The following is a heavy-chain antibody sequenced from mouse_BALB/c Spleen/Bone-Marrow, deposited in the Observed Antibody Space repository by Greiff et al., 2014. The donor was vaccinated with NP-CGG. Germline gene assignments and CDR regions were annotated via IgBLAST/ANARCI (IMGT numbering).Heavy chain of an antibody. CDR2: INPGSGGT. V-gene: IGHV1-54*01. CDR1: GYAFTNYL. Sequence: QVQLQQSGAELVRPGTSVKVSCKASGYAFTNYLIKWVKQRPGQGLEWIGVINPGSGGTNYNEKFKGKATLTADKSSSTAYMQLSSLTSDDSAVYFCARRITTARAMDYWGQGTSVTVSS. D-gene: IGHD1-2*01. CDR3: ARRITTARAMDY. J-gene: IGHJ4*01.